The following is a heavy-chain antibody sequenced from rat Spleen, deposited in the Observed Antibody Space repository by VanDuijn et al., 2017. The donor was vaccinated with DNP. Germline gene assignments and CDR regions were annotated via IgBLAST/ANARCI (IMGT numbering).Heavy chain of an antibody. V-gene: IGHV5-31*01. CDR1: GFTFNNYW. J-gene: IGHJ2*01. D-gene: IGHD1-12*02. CDR3: TRPFNYDGTYRY. Sequence: EVQLVESGGGLVQPGRSLKLSCVASGFTFNNYWMTWIRQAPGKGLEWVASITNTGGSTYYPDSVKGRFTISRDNAKSTLYLQMNSLRSEDTATYYCTRPFNYDGTYRYWGQGVMVTVSS. CDR2: ITNTGGST.